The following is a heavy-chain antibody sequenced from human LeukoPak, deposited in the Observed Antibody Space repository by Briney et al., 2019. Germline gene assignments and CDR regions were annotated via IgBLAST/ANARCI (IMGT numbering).Heavy chain of an antibody. CDR3: ARVNYYGSGSYYKSLDYYGMDV. D-gene: IGHD3-10*01. CDR2: INPNSGGT. J-gene: IGHJ6*02. Sequence: ASVTVSCKASGYTFTGYYMHWVRQAPGQGLEGMGWINPNSGGTNYAQRFQGRVTMTRDTSISTAYMELSRLRSDDTAVYYCARVNYYGSGSYYKSLDYYGMDVWGQGTTVTVSS. V-gene: IGHV1-2*02. CDR1: GYTFTGYY.